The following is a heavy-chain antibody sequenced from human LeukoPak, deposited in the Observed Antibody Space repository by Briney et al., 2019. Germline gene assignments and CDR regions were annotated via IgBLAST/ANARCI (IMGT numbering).Heavy chain of an antibody. J-gene: IGHJ4*02. CDR1: GGSSSGYY. CDR3: ARGLRYFGLADY. Sequence: PSETLSLTCAVYGGSSSGYYWSWIRQPPGKGLEWIGEINHSGSTNYNPSLKSRVTISVDTSKNQFSLKLSSVTAADTAVYYCARGLRYFGLADYWGQGTLVTVSS. D-gene: IGHD3-9*01. V-gene: IGHV4-34*01. CDR2: INHSGST.